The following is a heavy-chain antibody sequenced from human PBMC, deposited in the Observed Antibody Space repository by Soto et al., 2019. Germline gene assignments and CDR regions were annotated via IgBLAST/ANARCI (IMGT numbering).Heavy chain of an antibody. CDR1: CYTFTSYG. D-gene: IGHD4-17*01. J-gene: IGHJ4*02. CDR2: IIAYNGNT. CDR3: ARGLSGENFEY. V-gene: IGHV1-18*01. Sequence: ASVKVCCKASCYTFTSYGISWFRHSAGQWLEWIVWIIAYNGNTNYAQKLQGRVTMTTDTSTSTAYMELRSLRSADTAVYYCARGLSGENFEYWGQGTLVTVSS.